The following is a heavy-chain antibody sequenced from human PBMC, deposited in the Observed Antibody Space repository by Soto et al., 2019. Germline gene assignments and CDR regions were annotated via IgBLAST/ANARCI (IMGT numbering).Heavy chain of an antibody. CDR1: GGTFSSYA. V-gene: IGHV1-69*13. CDR2: IIPIFGTA. D-gene: IGHD3-22*01. Sequence: GASVKVSCKASGGTFSSYAISWVRQAPGQGLEWMGGIIPIFGTANYAQKFQGRVTITADESTSTAYMELSSLRSEDTAVYYCARASTITMIVVPNAFDIWGQGTMVTV. J-gene: IGHJ3*02. CDR3: ARASTITMIVVPNAFDI.